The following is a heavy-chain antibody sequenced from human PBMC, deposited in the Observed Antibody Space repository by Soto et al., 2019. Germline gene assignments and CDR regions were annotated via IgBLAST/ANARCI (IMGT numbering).Heavy chain of an antibody. Sequence: GGSLRLSCAASGFTFSSYGMHWVRQAPGKGLEWVAVISYDGSNKYYADSVKGRFTISRDNSKNTLYLQMNSLRAEDTAVYYCASSPRVPLEMGVDYWGQGTLVTVSS. J-gene: IGHJ4*02. CDR2: ISYDGSNK. CDR3: ASSPRVPLEMGVDY. V-gene: IGHV3-30*03. CDR1: GFTFSSYG. D-gene: IGHD3-16*01.